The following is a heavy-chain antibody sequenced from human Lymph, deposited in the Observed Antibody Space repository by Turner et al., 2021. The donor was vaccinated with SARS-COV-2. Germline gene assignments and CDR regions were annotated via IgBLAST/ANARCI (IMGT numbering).Heavy chain of an antibody. J-gene: IGHJ6*02. V-gene: IGHV3-48*02. Sequence: EVQLVESGGGLVQPGGSLRLSSAASGFIFSKYGMNWVRQATGKGLEWVSYISVSSTTIYYADPVKGRFTVSRDNAKNALYLQMNSLSDEDTAVYYCARDETAVPGSGSYYYYYGMDVWGQGTTVTVSS. CDR3: ARDETAVPGSGSYYYYYGMDV. D-gene: IGHD6-19*01. CDR1: GFIFSKYG. CDR2: ISVSSTTI.